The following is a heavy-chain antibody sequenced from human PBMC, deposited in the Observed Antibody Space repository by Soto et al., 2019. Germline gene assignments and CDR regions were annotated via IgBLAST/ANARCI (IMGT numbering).Heavy chain of an antibody. CDR1: GGSFSGYS. Sequence: ASETLSLTCAFYGGSFSGYSWTWIRQPPGTGLEWIGEINHSGSTNYNPSLKSRVTISVDTSKNQFSLKLTSVTAADTAVYYCARDKITGLFDYWGQGTLVTSPQ. V-gene: IGHV4-34*01. J-gene: IGHJ4*02. CDR2: INHSGST. CDR3: ARDKITGLFDY. D-gene: IGHD2-8*02.